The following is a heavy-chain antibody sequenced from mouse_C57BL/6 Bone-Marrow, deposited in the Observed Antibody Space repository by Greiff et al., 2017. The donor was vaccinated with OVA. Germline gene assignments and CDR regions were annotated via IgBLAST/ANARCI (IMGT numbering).Heavy chain of an antibody. V-gene: IGHV1-55*01. D-gene: IGHD1-1*01. CDR2: IFPGSGSS. Sequence: QLQQSGAELVKPGASVKMSCKASGYTFTSYWITWVKQSPGQGLEWIGDIFPGSGSSNYNEKVKSKAPLTVDTSSSTDYMQLSSLTSEDSAVYYCARHYGSTLYYFDYWGQGTTLTVSS. J-gene: IGHJ2*01. CDR1: GYTFTSYW. CDR3: ARHYGSTLYYFDY.